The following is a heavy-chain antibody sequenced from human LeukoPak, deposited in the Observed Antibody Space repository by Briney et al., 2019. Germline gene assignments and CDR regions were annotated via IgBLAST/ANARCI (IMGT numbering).Heavy chain of an antibody. J-gene: IGHJ5*02. CDR3: ARDLAYGSGQNWFDP. CDR2: INPNSGGT. D-gene: IGHD3-10*01. V-gene: IGHV1-2*02. Sequence: ASVKVSCKASGYTFTGYYMHWVRQAAGQGLEWMGWINPNSGGTNYAQKFQGRVTMTRDTSISTAYMELSRLRSDDTAVYYCARDLAYGSGQNWFDPWGQGTLVTVSS. CDR1: GYTFTGYY.